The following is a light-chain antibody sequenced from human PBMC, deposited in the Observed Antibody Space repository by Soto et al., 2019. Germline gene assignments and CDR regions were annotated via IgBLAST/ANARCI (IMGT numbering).Light chain of an antibody. CDR1: QSVSSNY. J-gene: IGKJ1*01. CDR3: QQYGSSPGT. Sequence: EIVLTQSPGTLSLSPGERATLSCRASQSVSSNYLAWYQQKSGQAPRLLIYGISSRATGIPDRFSGSGSGTDFTLTISRLEPEDFAVYYCQQYGSSPGTFGQGTKVDNK. V-gene: IGKV3-20*01. CDR2: GIS.